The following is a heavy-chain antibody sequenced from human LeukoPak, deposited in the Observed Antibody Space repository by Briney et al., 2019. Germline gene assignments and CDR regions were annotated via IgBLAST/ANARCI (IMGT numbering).Heavy chain of an antibody. Sequence: ASVKVSCKVSGYTLTELSMHWVRQAPGKGLEWMGGFDPEDGETIYAQKFQGRVTMTRDTSTSTVYMELSSLRSEDTAVYYCARGGVDTAMARVYFDYWGQGTLVTVSS. J-gene: IGHJ4*02. CDR1: GYTLTELS. CDR3: ARGGVDTAMARVYFDY. D-gene: IGHD5-18*01. CDR2: FDPEDGET. V-gene: IGHV1-24*01.